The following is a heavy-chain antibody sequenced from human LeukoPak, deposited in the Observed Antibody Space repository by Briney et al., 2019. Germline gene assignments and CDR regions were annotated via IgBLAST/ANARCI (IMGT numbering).Heavy chain of an antibody. D-gene: IGHD3-3*01. CDR3: AREGGFYRPLDY. J-gene: IGHJ4*02. CDR1: GGSVISTNW. Sequence: AGTLSLTCGVSGGSVISTNWWTWLRQPPGKGLEWIGEVHLDGRTNYNPSLESRLTISVDLSENHVSLKLTSVTAADTAVYYCAREGGFYRPLDYSGQGTLVTVSS. CDR2: VHLDGRT. V-gene: IGHV4-4*02.